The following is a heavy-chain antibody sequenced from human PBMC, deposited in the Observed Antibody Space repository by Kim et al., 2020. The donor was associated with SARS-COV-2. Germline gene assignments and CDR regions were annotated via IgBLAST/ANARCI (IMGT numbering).Heavy chain of an antibody. V-gene: IGHV3-48*03. Sequence: GGSLRLSCAASGFTFNTFAINWVRQAPGKGLEWVSYISSSGSTIYYADSVRGRFTISRDNARNSLYLQMNSLRAEDTAVYYCARHWSSSAFDYWGQGTLVTVSS. D-gene: IGHD6-6*01. J-gene: IGHJ4*02. CDR3: ARHWSSSAFDY. CDR2: ISSSGSTI. CDR1: GFTFNTFA.